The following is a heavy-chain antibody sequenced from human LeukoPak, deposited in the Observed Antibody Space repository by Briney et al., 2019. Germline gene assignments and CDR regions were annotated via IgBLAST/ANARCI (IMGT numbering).Heavy chain of an antibody. CDR2: ISGSGGSI. Sequence: PGGSLRLSCAASGFTFSSYAMSWVRQAPGKGLEWVSAISGSGGSIYYADSVKGRFTISRDNAKNSLYLQMNGLRAEDTAVYYCARVHSATIAAAGFDYWGQGTLVTVSS. V-gene: IGHV3-23*01. CDR1: GFTFSSYA. J-gene: IGHJ4*02. CDR3: ARVHSATIAAAGFDY. D-gene: IGHD6-13*01.